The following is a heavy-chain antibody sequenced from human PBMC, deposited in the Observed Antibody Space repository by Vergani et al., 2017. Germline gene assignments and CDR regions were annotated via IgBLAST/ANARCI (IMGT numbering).Heavy chain of an antibody. Sequence: EMQLVESGGGLVQPGRSLRLSCTASGFTFGDYAMSWFRQAPGKGMEWVGFIRSKGYGVTTEYAASVKGRFSISRDDSKSIAYLQMNSLKTEDTAVYYCTKGVRFLQLLVHAFDIWGQGTMVTVSS. J-gene: IGHJ3*02. CDR3: TKGVRFLQLLVHAFDI. CDR2: IRSKGYGVTT. CDR1: GFTFGDYA. V-gene: IGHV3-49*03. D-gene: IGHD3-3*01.